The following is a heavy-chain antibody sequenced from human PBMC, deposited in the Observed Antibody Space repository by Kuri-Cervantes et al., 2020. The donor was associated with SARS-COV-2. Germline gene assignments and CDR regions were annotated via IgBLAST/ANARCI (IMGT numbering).Heavy chain of an antibody. CDR1: GGSVSSGSYY. CDR2: IYYSGST. V-gene: IGHV4-61*01. J-gene: IGHJ6*02. D-gene: IGHD3-3*01. CDR3: ARDFLSTIFGVVITNGMDI. Sequence: SETLSLTCTVSGGSVSSGSYYWSWIRQPPGKGLEWIGYIYYSGSTNYNPSLKSRVTISVDTSKNQFSLKLSSVTAADTAVYYCARDFLSTIFGVVITNGMDIWGQGTTVTVSS.